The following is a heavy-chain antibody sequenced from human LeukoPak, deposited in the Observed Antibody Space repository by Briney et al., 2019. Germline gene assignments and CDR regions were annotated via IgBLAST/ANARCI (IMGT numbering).Heavy chain of an antibody. CDR3: AKIATPATGDY. Sequence: GGSLRLSCAASGFTFTSYTMNWVRQAPGKGLEWVSSISSSSSYIYYADSVKGRLTVSRDNAKNSLYLQMNSLRAEYTAVYYCAKIATPATGDYWGQGTLVTVSS. CDR2: ISSSSSYI. V-gene: IGHV3-21*01. CDR1: GFTFTSYT. J-gene: IGHJ4*02. D-gene: IGHD6-13*01.